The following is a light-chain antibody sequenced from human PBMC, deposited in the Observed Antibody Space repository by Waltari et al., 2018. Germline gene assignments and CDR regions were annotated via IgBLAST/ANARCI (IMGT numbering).Light chain of an antibody. J-gene: IGKJ1*01. Sequence: ETVMTQSPATLSVSPGERATLSCRASQSVSSNLAWYQQKPGQAPRLLLYGASTRATGIPARFSASGSGTEFTLTISSLQSEDFAVYYCQLYNNWPRTFGQGTKVEIK. CDR3: QLYNNWPRT. CDR2: GAS. V-gene: IGKV3-15*01. CDR1: QSVSSN.